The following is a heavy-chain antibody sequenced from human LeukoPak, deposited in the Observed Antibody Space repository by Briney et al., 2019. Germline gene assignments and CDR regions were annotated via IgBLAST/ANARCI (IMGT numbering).Heavy chain of an antibody. CDR2: MKEDGSEI. J-gene: IGHJ4*02. CDR1: GFTFSNYW. V-gene: IGHV3-7*04. Sequence: PGGSLRLSCAASGFTFSNYWMTWVRQAPGKGLECVANMKEDGSEIYYVDSVKGRFTISRDNAKNSLYLQMNSLRVEDTAVYYCVGDLIGYWGQGTLVTVSS. CDR3: VGDLIGY.